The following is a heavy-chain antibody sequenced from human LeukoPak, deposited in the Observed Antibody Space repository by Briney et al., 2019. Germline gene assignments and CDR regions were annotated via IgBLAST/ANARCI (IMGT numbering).Heavy chain of an antibody. Sequence: GGSLRLSCAASGFTFSDYTINWVRLAPGKGLEWVSSISGSSNYIYYADSVKGRFTISRGNAKNSLYLQMNSLRVEDTAVYYCARDESGDNDAFDIWGQGTMVTVSS. V-gene: IGHV3-21*01. J-gene: IGHJ3*02. CDR1: GFTFSDYT. D-gene: IGHD2-21*01. CDR3: ARDESGDNDAFDI. CDR2: ISGSSNYI.